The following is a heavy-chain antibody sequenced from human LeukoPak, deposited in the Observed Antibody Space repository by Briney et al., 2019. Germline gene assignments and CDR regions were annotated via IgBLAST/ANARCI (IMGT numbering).Heavy chain of an antibody. Sequence: GSLRLSCAASGFTFSSYGMHWVRQAPGKGLVWVAFIRYDGSNKYYADSVKGRFTISRDNSKNTLYLQMNSLRAEDTAVYYCAKDRGSGWYHDYWGQGTLVTVSS. V-gene: IGHV3-30*02. D-gene: IGHD6-19*01. CDR1: GFTFSSYG. J-gene: IGHJ4*02. CDR3: AKDRGSGWYHDY. CDR2: IRYDGSNK.